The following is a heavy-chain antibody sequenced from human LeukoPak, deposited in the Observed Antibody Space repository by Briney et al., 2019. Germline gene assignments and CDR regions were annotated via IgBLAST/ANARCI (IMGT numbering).Heavy chain of an antibody. CDR2: IYYSGST. CDR3: ARVEQQLESYYFDY. J-gene: IGHJ4*02. CDR1: GGSISSYY. D-gene: IGHD6-13*01. Sequence: SETLSLTCTVSGGSISSYYWSWIRQPPGKGLEWIGYIYYSGSTNYNPSLKSRVTISVDTSKNQFSLKLSSVTAADTAVYYCARVEQQLESYYFDYWGQGTLVTVSS. V-gene: IGHV4-59*01.